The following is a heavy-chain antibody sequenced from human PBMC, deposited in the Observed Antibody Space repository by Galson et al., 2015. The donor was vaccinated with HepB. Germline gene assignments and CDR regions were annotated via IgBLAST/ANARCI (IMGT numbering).Heavy chain of an antibody. CDR2: IYSGGST. CDR3: ARDSSGYFGSTRSGFDY. CDR1: GFTVSSNY. Sequence: SLRLSCAASGFTVSSNYMSWVRRAPGKGLEWVSVIYSGGSTYNADSVKGRFTISRDNSKNRLYLQMNSLRAEDTAVYYCARDSSGYFGSTRSGFDYWGQGTLVTVSS. J-gene: IGHJ4*02. V-gene: IGHV3-66*01. D-gene: IGHD3-22*01.